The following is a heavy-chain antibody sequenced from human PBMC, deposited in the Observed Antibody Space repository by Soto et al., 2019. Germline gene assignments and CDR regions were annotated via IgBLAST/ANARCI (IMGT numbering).Heavy chain of an antibody. Sequence: PGGSLRLSCAASGFTFSNYWMSWVRQAPGKGLEWVANIKQDGSEKYYVDSVKGRFTISRDNAKNSLYLQINSLRAEDTAVYYCARGRSGRYFYWGQGTLVTVSS. CDR1: GFTFSNYW. CDR3: ARGRSGRYFY. D-gene: IGHD3-10*01. CDR2: IKQDGSEK. V-gene: IGHV3-7*05. J-gene: IGHJ4*02.